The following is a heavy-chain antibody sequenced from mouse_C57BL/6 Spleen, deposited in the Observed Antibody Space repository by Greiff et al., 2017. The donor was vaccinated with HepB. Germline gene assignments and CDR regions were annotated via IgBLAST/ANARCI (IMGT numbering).Heavy chain of an antibody. J-gene: IGHJ4*01. CDR1: GFTFSDYG. V-gene: IGHV5-15*01. Sequence: EVQGVESGGGLVQPGGSLKLSCAASGFTFSDYGMAWVRQAPRKGPEWVAFISNLAYSIYYADTVTGRFTISRENAKNTLYLEMSSLRSEDTAMDYCARHYGSSWYYAMDYWGQGTSVTVSS. CDR3: ARHYGSSWYYAMDY. CDR2: ISNLAYSI. D-gene: IGHD1-1*01.